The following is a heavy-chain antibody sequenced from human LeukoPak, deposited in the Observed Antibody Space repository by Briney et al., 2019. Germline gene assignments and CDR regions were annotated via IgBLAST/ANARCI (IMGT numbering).Heavy chain of an antibody. CDR2: ISYDGSNK. D-gene: IGHD3-22*01. V-gene: IGHV3-30*18. J-gene: IGHJ2*01. CDR3: AKDLRWDYYDSSGYYNNLPEWYFDL. CDR1: GFTFSSYG. Sequence: PGGSLRLSCAASGFTFSSYGMHWVRQAPGKGLEWVAVISYDGSNKYYADSVKGRFTISRDNSKNTLYLQMNSLRAEDTAVYYCAKDLRWDYYDSSGYYNNLPEWYFDLWGRGTLVTVSS.